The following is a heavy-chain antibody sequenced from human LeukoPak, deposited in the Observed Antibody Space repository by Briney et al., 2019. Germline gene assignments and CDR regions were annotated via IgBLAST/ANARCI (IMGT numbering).Heavy chain of an antibody. CDR1: GFTFSSYA. D-gene: IGHD5-18*01. J-gene: IGHJ4*02. Sequence: PGGSLRLSCAASGFTFSSYAMSWVRQAPGKGREWVSGISGSGSSTYYADSVKGRFTISRDNSKNTLNLQMNSLRAEDTAVYYCANHSDTAMVYAYWGQGTLVTVSS. V-gene: IGHV3-23*01. CDR2: ISGSGSST. CDR3: ANHSDTAMVYAY.